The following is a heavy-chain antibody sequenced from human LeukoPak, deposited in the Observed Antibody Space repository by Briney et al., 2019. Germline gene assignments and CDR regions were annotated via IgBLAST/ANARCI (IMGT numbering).Heavy chain of an antibody. Sequence: PSETLSLTCAVYGGSFSGYYWSWIRQPPGKGLEWIGEINHSGSTNYNPSLKSRVTMSVDTSKNQFSLKLSSVTAADTAVYYCARGAPCSTTSCLYYFDYWGQGTLVTVSS. J-gene: IGHJ4*02. V-gene: IGHV4-34*01. CDR3: ARGAPCSTTSCLYYFDY. CDR2: INHSGST. D-gene: IGHD2-2*01. CDR1: GGSFSGYY.